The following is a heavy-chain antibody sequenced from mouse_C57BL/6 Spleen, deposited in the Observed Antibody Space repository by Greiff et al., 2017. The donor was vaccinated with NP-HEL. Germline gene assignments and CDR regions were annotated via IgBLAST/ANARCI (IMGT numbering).Heavy chain of an antibody. CDR1: GYTFTDYY. CDR2: IFPGSGST. V-gene: IGHV1-75*01. J-gene: IGHJ2*01. CDR3: ARGEITTVVAKVFDY. Sequence: LVESGPELVKPGASVKISCKASGYTFTDYYINWVKQRPGQGLEWIGWIFPGSGSTYYNEKFKGKATLTVDKSSSTAYMLLSSLTSEDSAVYFCARGEITTVVAKVFDYWGQGTTLTVSS. D-gene: IGHD1-1*01.